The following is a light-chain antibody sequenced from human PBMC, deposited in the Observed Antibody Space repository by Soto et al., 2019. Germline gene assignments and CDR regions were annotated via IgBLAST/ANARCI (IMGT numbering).Light chain of an antibody. CDR3: QQYNDWPPLT. V-gene: IGKV3-15*01. CDR1: LSVSSK. J-gene: IGKJ4*01. CDR2: GAS. Sequence: EIVMTQSPATLSVSPGERVTLSCRASLSVSSKLAWYQQKPGQAPRLLIYGASTRATGIPARFSGSGSGTEFTLTISSLQSEDFAVYYCQQYNDWPPLTFGGGTKVEIK.